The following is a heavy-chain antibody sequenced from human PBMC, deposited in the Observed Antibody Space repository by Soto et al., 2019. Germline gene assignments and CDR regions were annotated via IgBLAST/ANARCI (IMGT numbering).Heavy chain of an antibody. V-gene: IGHV4-61*01. CDR2: IYYSGST. J-gene: IGHJ6*02. CDR3: ARDEFYGMDV. CDR1: GGYVSSGSYY. Sequence: PSETQSHNWTVSGGYVSSGSYYWSWIRQPPGKGLEWMGYIYYSGSTNYNPSLKSRVTISVDTSKNQFSLKLSSVTAADTAVYYCARDEFYGMDVWGQGTTVTVSS.